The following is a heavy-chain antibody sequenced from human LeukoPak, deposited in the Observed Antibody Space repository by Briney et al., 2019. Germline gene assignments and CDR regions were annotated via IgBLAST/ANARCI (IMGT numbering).Heavy chain of an antibody. D-gene: IGHD3-22*01. V-gene: IGHV1-18*01. J-gene: IGHJ4*02. Sequence: ASVKVSCKASGYTFTSYGISWVRQAPGQGLEWMGWISAYNGNTNYAQKLQGRVTMTTDTSTSTAYMELRSLRSDDTAVYYCARDGFRYYDSSGYYFYWSQGTLVTVSS. CDR2: ISAYNGNT. CDR1: GYTFTSYG. CDR3: ARDGFRYYDSSGYYFY.